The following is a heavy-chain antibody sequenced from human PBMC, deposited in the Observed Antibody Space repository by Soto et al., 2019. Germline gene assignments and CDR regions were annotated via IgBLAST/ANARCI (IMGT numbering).Heavy chain of an antibody. CDR1: GYTFHIYG. D-gene: IGHD6-6*01. CDR3: ARDVYSGSGDAFDL. Sequence: QVQLVQSGAEVKKPGASVKVSCKTSGYTFHIYGITWVRQAPGRGLEWMGWISTYTGKTDYAQSLQGRVTMTTDTSTGTVYLEVRSLRADDSAVYFCARDVYSGSGDAFDLWGQGTMVTVSS. J-gene: IGHJ3*01. V-gene: IGHV1-18*01. CDR2: ISTYTGKT.